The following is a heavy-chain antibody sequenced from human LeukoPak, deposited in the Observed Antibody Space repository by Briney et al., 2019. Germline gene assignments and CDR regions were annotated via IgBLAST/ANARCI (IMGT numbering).Heavy chain of an antibody. V-gene: IGHV4-4*07. J-gene: IGHJ5*02. CDR1: GGSISSYY. Sequence: SETLSLTCTGSGGSISSYYWSWIRQPAGKGLEWIGRIYTSGSTNYNPSLKSRVTMSVDTSKNQFSLKLSSVTAADTAVYYCARARGAAGRSWFDPWGQGTLVTVSS. CDR2: IYTSGST. D-gene: IGHD6-13*01. CDR3: ARARGAAGRSWFDP.